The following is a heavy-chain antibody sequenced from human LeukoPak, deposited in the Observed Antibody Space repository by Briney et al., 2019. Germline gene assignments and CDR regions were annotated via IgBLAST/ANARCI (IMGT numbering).Heavy chain of an antibody. CDR2: IKQDGSDK. V-gene: IGHV3-7*01. Sequence: GSLRLSCAASGLTFSSYWMSWVRQAPGKGLEWVANIKQDGSDKYYVDSVKGRFTISRDNAKNSLSLQMNSLRAEDTAVYYCARASAVAGTRDYWGQGTLVTVSS. D-gene: IGHD6-19*01. CDR3: ARASAVAGTRDY. J-gene: IGHJ4*02. CDR1: GLTFSSYW.